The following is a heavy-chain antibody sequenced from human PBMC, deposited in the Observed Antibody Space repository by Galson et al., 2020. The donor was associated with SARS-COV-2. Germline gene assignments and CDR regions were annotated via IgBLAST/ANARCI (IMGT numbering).Heavy chain of an antibody. CDR3: ARGGYYAITGTFMDS. V-gene: IGHV3-33*01. Sequence: GESLKISCAASGFTFNDYGMHWVRQAPGKGLEWVAAIWSDGNKKKYADSVRGRFTISRDNSRNTMYLQINSLGADDTAVYYCARGGYYAITGTFMDSWGQGALVTVSS. J-gene: IGHJ4*02. CDR2: IWSDGNKK. D-gene: IGHD1-20*01. CDR1: GFTFNDYG.